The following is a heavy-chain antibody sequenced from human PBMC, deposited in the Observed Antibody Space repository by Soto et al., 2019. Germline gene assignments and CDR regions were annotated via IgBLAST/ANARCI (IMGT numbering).Heavy chain of an antibody. Sequence: GGSLRLSCAASGFTFSSYAMSWVRQAPGKGLEWVSAISGSGGSTYYADSVKGRFTISRDNSKNTLYLQMNSLRAEDTAVYYCAKQRITIFGVAPMGQPQDYWGQGTLVTVSS. CDR2: ISGSGGST. J-gene: IGHJ4*02. V-gene: IGHV3-23*01. CDR3: AKQRITIFGVAPMGQPQDY. CDR1: GFTFSSYA. D-gene: IGHD3-3*01.